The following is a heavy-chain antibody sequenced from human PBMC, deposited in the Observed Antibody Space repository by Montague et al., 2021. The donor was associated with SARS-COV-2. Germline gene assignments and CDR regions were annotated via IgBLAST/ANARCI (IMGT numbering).Heavy chain of an antibody. CDR2: IDSDGTT. Sequence: SLRLSFAASGFTISSHAMSWVRQAPGKGLQWVSAIDSDGTTNYADPVKGRFTISRDNSKNTLYLQMDSLRVDDSAVYYCATVDWYSSSNYWGQGTLVTVSS. V-gene: IGHV3-23*01. CDR1: GFTISSHA. D-gene: IGHD6-13*01. CDR3: ATVDWYSSSNY. J-gene: IGHJ4*02.